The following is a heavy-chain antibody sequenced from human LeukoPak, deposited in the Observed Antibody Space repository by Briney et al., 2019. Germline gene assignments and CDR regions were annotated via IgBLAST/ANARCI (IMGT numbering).Heavy chain of an antibody. CDR1: GFTFSSYG. V-gene: IGHV3-30*02. CDR2: IRYDGSNK. D-gene: IGHD3-3*01. Sequence: GGSLRLSCAASGFTFSSYGMHWVRQAPGKGLEWVAFIRYDGSNKYYADSVKGRFTISRDNSKNTLYLEMNSLIPEDTALYYCAKPQEADLWVPDYWGQGTLVTVSS. CDR3: AKPQEADLWVPDY. J-gene: IGHJ4*02.